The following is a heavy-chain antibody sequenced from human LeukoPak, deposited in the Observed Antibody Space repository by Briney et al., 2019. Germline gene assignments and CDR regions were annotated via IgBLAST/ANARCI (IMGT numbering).Heavy chain of an antibody. CDR2: INHSGST. Sequence: PSETLSLTCAVYGGSFSGYYWTWIRQSPGKGLEWIGEINHSGSTYYNPSLKSRLTISRDTSKNQFSLRLSSVTAADTAVYYCARGRQEISMILVVMTGVSYYLDVWGKGTTVTVS. V-gene: IGHV4-34*01. CDR3: ARGRQEISMILVVMTGVSYYLDV. D-gene: IGHD3-22*01. CDR1: GGSFSGYY. J-gene: IGHJ6*03.